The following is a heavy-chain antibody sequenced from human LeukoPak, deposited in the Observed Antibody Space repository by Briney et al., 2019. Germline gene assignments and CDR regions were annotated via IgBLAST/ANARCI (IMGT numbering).Heavy chain of an antibody. CDR3: ARELMGIVVVPAAISSWFDP. V-gene: IGHV4-38-2*02. D-gene: IGHD2-2*03. J-gene: IGHJ5*02. CDR1: GYSISSGYY. Sequence: SETLSLTCAVSGYSISSGYYWGWIRQPPGKGLEWIGSIYHRGSTYYNPSLKSRVTISVDTSKNQFSLKLSSVTAADTAVYYCARELMGIVVVPAAISSWFDPWGQGTLVTVSS. CDR2: IYHRGST.